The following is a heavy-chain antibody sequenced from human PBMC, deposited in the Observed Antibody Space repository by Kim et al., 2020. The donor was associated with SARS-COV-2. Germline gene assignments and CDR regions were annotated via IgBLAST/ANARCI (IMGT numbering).Heavy chain of an antibody. D-gene: IGHD3-10*01. V-gene: IGHV4-31*03. CDR3: ARDRGSGGSGSYYNYYYYGMDV. Sequence: SETLSLTCTVSGGSISSGGYYWSWIRQHPGKGLEWIGYIYYSGSTYYNPSLKSRVTISVDTSKNQFSLKLSSVTAADTAVYYCARDRGSGGSGSYYNYYYYGMDVWGQGTTVTVSS. CDR2: IYYSGST. J-gene: IGHJ6*02. CDR1: GGSISSGGYY.